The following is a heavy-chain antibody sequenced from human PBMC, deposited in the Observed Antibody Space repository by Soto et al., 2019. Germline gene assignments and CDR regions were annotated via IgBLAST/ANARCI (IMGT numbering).Heavy chain of an antibody. CDR1: GFTFSSYS. J-gene: IGHJ4*02. V-gene: IGHV3-48*02. CDR2: ISSSSSTI. Sequence: EVQLVESGGGLVQPGGSLRLSCAASGFTFSSYSMNWVRQAPGKGLEWVSYISSSSSTIYYADSVKGRFTISRDNAKNSLYLQMTSLRDEDTAVYYCARPGIAVGFDYWGQGTLVTVSS. D-gene: IGHD6-19*01. CDR3: ARPGIAVGFDY.